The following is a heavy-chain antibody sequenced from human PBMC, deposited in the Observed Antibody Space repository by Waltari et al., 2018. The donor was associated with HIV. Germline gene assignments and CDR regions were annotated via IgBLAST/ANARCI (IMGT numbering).Heavy chain of an antibody. V-gene: IGHV3-74*01. Sequence: VQLVESGGGSIKTGGSLRLSCAGSGFSVRNHWMDWVRQGPGTGLVWCARMKSEGSNRNYADAVKGRFGSSRDNYRNTVYLQLNSVKVEDTGVYFCARASHYIEFSTFDGDYYFDLWGRGTRVAVSS. J-gene: IGHJ4*02. CDR3: ARASHYIEFSTFDGDYYFDL. CDR1: GFSVRNHW. D-gene: IGHD3-9*01. CDR2: MKSEGSNR.